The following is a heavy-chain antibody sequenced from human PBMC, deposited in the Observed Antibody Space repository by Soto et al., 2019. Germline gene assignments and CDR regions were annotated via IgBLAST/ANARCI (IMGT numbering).Heavy chain of an antibody. V-gene: IGHV1-69*13. CDR2: IIPIFGTA. CDR1: GGTFSSYA. J-gene: IGHJ6*02. Sequence: AVKVSCKAAGGTFSSYAISWVRQAPGQGLEWMGGIIPIFGTANYAQKFQGRVAITADESTSTAYMELSSLRSEETAVYYCARFVVVTAIPSYHYYGMDVWG. D-gene: IGHD2-21*02. CDR3: ARFVVVTAIPSYHYYGMDV.